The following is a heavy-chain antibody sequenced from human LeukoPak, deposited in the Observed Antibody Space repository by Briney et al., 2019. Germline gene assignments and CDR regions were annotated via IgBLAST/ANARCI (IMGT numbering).Heavy chain of an antibody. V-gene: IGHV3-73*01. J-gene: IGHJ4*02. Sequence: GGSLRLSCAAPGFTFSGSAMHWVRQASGKGLEWVGRIRSKANSYATAYAASVKGRFTISRDDSKNTAYLQMNSLKTEDTAVYYCTSWRQVRGVITVVDYWGQGTLVAVSS. CDR2: IRSKANSYAT. CDR3: TSWRQVRGVITVVDY. CDR1: GFTFSGSA. D-gene: IGHD3-10*01.